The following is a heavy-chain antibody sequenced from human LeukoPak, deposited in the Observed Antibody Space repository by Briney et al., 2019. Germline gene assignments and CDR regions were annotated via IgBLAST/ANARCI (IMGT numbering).Heavy chain of an antibody. J-gene: IGHJ5*02. CDR1: GFKFDDYA. Sequence: GGSLRLSCAASGFKFDDYAMHWVRQTPGKGLEWVASINWNSGFIDYGDSVKGRVIISRDDAKNTVYLEMNSLSVEDTATYYCIRDFRSADLWGQGTLVTVTS. V-gene: IGHV3-9*01. CDR3: IRDFRSADL. CDR2: INWNSGFI.